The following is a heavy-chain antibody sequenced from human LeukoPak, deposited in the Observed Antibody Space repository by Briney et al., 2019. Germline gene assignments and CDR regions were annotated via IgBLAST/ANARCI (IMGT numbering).Heavy chain of an antibody. V-gene: IGHV4-59*01. CDR2: VYYSGNT. CDR1: GGSISSYY. Sequence: SETLSLTCTFSGGSISSYYWSWIRQPPAKGLEWIGYVYYSGNTNYNPSLKSRVTISVDTSKNQFSLKLSSVTAADTAVYFCATLKSYGNNYLDYWGQGTLVTVSS. CDR3: ATLKSYGNNYLDY. J-gene: IGHJ4*02. D-gene: IGHD5-18*01.